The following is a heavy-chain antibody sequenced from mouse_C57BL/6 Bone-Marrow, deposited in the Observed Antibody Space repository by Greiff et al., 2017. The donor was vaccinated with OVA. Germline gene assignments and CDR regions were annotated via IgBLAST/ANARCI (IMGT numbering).Heavy chain of an antibody. CDR2: ISNLAYSI. V-gene: IGHV5-15*01. J-gene: IGHJ1*03. D-gene: IGHD5-1*01. Sequence: EVQLVESGGGLVQPGGSLKLSCAASGFTFSDYGMAWVRQAPRKGPEWVAFISNLAYSIYYADTVTGRFTISRENAKNTLYLEMSSLRSEDTAMYYCARHTSSYWYFDVWGTGTTVTVSS. CDR3: ARHTSSYWYFDV. CDR1: GFTFSDYG.